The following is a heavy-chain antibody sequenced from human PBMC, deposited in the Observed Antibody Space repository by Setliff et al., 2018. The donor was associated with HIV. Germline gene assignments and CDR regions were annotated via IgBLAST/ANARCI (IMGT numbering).Heavy chain of an antibody. Sequence: SETLSLTCTVSGGSASNSRYYWAWIRQPPGKGLEYIGSIHYNEKTYHNPSLKSRVTISVDTSKNQFSLKLSSVTAADTAVYYCASRPWGAAAGSRYGMDVWGLGTTVTVSS. V-gene: IGHV4-39*01. J-gene: IGHJ6*02. CDR1: GGSASNSRYY. CDR2: IHYNEKT. CDR3: ASRPWGAAAGSRYGMDV. D-gene: IGHD6-13*01.